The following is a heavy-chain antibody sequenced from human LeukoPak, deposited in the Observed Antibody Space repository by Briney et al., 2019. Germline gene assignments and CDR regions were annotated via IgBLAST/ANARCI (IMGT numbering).Heavy chain of an antibody. D-gene: IGHD6-19*01. V-gene: IGHV4-4*02. CDR3: ATNGWYCLDH. CDR1: GGSISSDNW. J-gene: IGHJ4*01. CDR2: IYHSGST. Sequence: PLETLSLTCAVSGGSISSDNWWSWVRQPPGKGLEWIGEIYHSGSTNYNPSLQSRVTISVDKSNNHFSLRLTSVTAADTAVYYCATNGWYCLDHWGQGALVTVSS.